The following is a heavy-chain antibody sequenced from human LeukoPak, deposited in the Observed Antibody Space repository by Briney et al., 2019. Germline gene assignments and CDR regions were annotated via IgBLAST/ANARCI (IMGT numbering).Heavy chain of an antibody. CDR3: ATECDRAMAGRPTTNWFDP. CDR1: GYTFTGYY. Sequence: GSLKVSCEASGYTFTGYYMHWVRQAPGQGLEWVAWINPNSVGTNYAQTFQGRVTMSRDTAISTAYMEMSRLRDEDTALYYCATECDRAMAGRPTTNWFDPWGQGTLVTVSS. CDR2: INPNSVGT. V-gene: IGHV1-2*02. D-gene: IGHD6-19*01. J-gene: IGHJ5*02.